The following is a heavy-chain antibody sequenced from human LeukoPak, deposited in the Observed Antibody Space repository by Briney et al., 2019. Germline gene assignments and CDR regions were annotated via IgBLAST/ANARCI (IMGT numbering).Heavy chain of an antibody. CDR1: GGSISSYY. Sequence: SETLSLTCTVSGGSISSYYWSWIRQPPGKGLEWIGYIYYSGSTNYNPSLKSRVTISVDTSKNQFSLKLSSVTAADTAVYYCVRGTFMVRGLFRPTLFDYWGQGTLVTVSS. CDR2: IYYSGST. CDR3: VRGTFMVRGLFRPTLFDY. J-gene: IGHJ4*02. V-gene: IGHV4-59*01. D-gene: IGHD3-10*01.